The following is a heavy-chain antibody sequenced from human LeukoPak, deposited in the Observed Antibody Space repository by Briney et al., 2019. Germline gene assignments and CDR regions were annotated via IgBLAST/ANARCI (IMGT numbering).Heavy chain of an antibody. V-gene: IGHV1-46*01. CDR1: GYTFTSYY. CDR2: INPSGGST. D-gene: IGHD6-19*01. CDR3: ATGYSSGWLPIDY. J-gene: IGHJ4*02. Sequence: ASVKVSCKASGYTFTSYYMHWVRQAPGQGLEWMGIINPSGGSTSYAQKFQGRVTMTEDTSTDTAYMELSSLRSEDTAVYYCATGYSSGWLPIDYWGQGTLVTVSS.